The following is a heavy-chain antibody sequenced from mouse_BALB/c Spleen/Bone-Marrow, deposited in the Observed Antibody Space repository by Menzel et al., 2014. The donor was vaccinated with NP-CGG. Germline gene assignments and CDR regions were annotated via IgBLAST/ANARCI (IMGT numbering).Heavy chain of an antibody. CDR1: GYSFTGYF. V-gene: IGHV1-20*02. Sequence: EVQLQQSGPELVKPGASVKISCKASGYSFTGYFMNWVMQSHGKSLEWIGRINPYNGDTFYNQKFKGEATLTVDKSSSTAHMELRSLASEDSAVYYCARGGLLRAMDYWGQGTSVTVSS. D-gene: IGHD2-3*01. CDR2: INPYNGDT. J-gene: IGHJ4*01. CDR3: ARGGLLRAMDY.